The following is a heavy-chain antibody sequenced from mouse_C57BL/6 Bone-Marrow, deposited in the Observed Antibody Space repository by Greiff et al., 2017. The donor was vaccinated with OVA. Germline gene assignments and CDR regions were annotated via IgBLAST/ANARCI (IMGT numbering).Heavy chain of an antibody. CDR1: GFTFSSYA. Sequence: EVNVVESGGGLVKPGGSLKLSCAASGFTFSSYAMSWVRQTPEKRLEWVATISDGGSYTYYPDNVKGRFTISRDNAKNNLYLQMSHLKSEDTAMYYCARSYGSLTYWGQGTLVTVSA. J-gene: IGHJ3*01. CDR3: ARSYGSLTY. CDR2: ISDGGSYT. V-gene: IGHV5-4*03. D-gene: IGHD1-1*01.